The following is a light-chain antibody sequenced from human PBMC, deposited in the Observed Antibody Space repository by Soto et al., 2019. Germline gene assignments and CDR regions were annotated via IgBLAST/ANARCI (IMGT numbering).Light chain of an antibody. CDR2: DAS. V-gene: IGKV3-11*01. Sequence: EIVMTQSPATLSVSPGERATLSCRASQSVSNSVAWYQQKPGQAPRLLIYDASNRATGIPARFSGSGSGTDFTLTISSLEPEDFAVYYCQHRSSWPLTFGGGTKVDIK. CDR1: QSVSNS. CDR3: QHRSSWPLT. J-gene: IGKJ4*01.